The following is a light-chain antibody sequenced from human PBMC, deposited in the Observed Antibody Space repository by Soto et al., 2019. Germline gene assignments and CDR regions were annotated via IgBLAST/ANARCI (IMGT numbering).Light chain of an antibody. J-gene: IGLJ1*01. Sequence: QSALTQPASVSGSPGQSITISCTGTSSDVGGYNYVSWYQLHPGKAPKLMTYDVSHRPSGVSSRFSGSKSGNTASLTISGLQAEDEADYYCSSYTSADILYLFGTATNFTVL. CDR2: DVS. CDR3: SSYTSADILYL. CDR1: SSDVGGYNY. V-gene: IGLV2-14*03.